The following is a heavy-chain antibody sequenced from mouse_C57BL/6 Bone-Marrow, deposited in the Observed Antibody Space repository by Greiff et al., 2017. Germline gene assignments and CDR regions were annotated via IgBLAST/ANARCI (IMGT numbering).Heavy chain of an antibody. CDR2: IYPGSGST. CDR1: GYTFTSYW. Sequence: QVKLQQPGAELVKPGASVKMSCKASGYTFTSYWITWVKQRPGQGLEWIGDIYPGSGSTNYNEKFKSKATLTVDTSSRTAYMPLSSLASEDSAVYYCARWGPAWFAYWGQGTLVTVSA. J-gene: IGHJ3*01. CDR3: ARWGPAWFAY. V-gene: IGHV1-55*01.